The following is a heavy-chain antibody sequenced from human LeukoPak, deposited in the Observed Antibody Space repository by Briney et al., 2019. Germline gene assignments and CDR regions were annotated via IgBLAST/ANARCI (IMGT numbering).Heavy chain of an antibody. Sequence: GGSLRLSCAASGFTFSSYEMNWVRQAPGKGLERVSYISSSGSTIYYADSVRGRFTISRDNAKNSLYLQMNSLRAEDTAIYYCARLNHDAFDIWGQGTMVTVSS. D-gene: IGHD1-14*01. CDR2: ISSSGSTI. V-gene: IGHV3-48*03. CDR3: ARLNHDAFDI. CDR1: GFTFSSYE. J-gene: IGHJ3*02.